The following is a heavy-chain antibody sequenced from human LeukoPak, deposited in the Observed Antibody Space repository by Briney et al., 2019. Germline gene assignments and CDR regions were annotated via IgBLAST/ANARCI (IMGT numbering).Heavy chain of an antibody. V-gene: IGHV3-7*03. Sequence: ETLSLTCTVSGGSISSSSYYWGWIRQAPGKGLEWVANIKQDGSEKCYVDSVEGRFTISRDNAKNSLFLEMNSLRVDDTAVYYCARGYFDLWGQGILVTVSS. CDR1: GGSISSSSYY. J-gene: IGHJ4*02. CDR2: IKQDGSEK. CDR3: ARGYFDL.